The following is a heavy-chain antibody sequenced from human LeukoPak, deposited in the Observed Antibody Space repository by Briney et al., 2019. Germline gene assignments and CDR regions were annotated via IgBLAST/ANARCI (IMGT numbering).Heavy chain of an antibody. CDR1: GGSISSSSYY. CDR2: IYYSGNT. CDR3: ARRARGNRAYYFDY. J-gene: IGHJ4*02. V-gene: IGHV4-61*01. Sequence: SETLSLTCTVSGGSISSSSYYWNWIRQPPGKGLEWIGYIYYSGNTNYDPSLKSRLTISIDTSNNQFSLKLTSVTAADTAVYYCARRARGNRAYYFDYWGQGTLVTVSS. D-gene: IGHD1-14*01.